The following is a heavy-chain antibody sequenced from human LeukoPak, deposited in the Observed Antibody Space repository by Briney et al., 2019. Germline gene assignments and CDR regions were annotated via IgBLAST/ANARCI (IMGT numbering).Heavy chain of an antibody. CDR1: GFTFSSYS. J-gene: IGHJ3*02. CDR3: ARRYCSGGSCYVQDAFDI. V-gene: IGHV3-21*01. CDR2: ISSSSSYI. D-gene: IGHD2-15*01. Sequence: GGSLRLSCAASGFTFSSYSMNWVRQAPGKGLEWVSSISSSSSYIYYADSVKGRFTISRDNAKNSLDLQMNGLRAEDTSVYYCARRYCSGGSCYVQDAFDIWGQGTMVTVSS.